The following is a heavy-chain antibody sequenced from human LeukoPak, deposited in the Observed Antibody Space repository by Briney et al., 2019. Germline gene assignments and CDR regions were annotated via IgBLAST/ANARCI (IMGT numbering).Heavy chain of an antibody. CDR2: ISYDGSNK. D-gene: IGHD3-10*01. CDR3: ARVTVTYYYGSGSFDY. J-gene: IGHJ4*02. CDR1: GFTFSSYA. V-gene: IGHV3-30*04. Sequence: GRSLRLSCAASGFTFSSYAMHWVRQAPGKGLEWVAVISYDGSNKYYADSVKGRFTISRDNSKNTLYLQMNSLRSEDTAVYYCARVTVTYYYGSGSFDYWGQGTLVTVSS.